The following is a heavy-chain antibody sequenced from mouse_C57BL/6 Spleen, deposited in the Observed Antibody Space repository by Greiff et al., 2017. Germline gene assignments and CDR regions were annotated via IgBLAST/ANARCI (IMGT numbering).Heavy chain of an antibody. D-gene: IGHD1-1*01. CDR1: GYTFTSYW. CDR3: AITTVVADDYYAMDY. V-gene: IGHV1-64*01. J-gene: IGHJ4*01. Sequence: QVQLQQPGAELVKPGASVKLSCKASGYTFTSYWMHWVKQRPGQGLEWIGMIHPNSGSTNYNEKFKSKATLTVDKSSSTAYMQLSGLTSEDSAFYYCAITTVVADDYYAMDYWGQGTSVTVSS. CDR2: IHPNSGST.